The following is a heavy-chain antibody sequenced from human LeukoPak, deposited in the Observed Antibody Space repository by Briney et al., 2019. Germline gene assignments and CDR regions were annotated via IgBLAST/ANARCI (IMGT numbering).Heavy chain of an antibody. Sequence: GGSLRLSCAASGFTFSSYGMSWVRQAPGKGLEWVSVIYSGGSTYYADSVKGRFTISRDNSKNTLYLQMNSLRAEDTAVYYCARGSLDSGSYYAGYWGQGTLVTVSS. CDR3: ARGSLDSGSYYAGY. CDR2: IYSGGST. V-gene: IGHV3-53*01. CDR1: GFTFSSYG. D-gene: IGHD3-10*01. J-gene: IGHJ4*02.